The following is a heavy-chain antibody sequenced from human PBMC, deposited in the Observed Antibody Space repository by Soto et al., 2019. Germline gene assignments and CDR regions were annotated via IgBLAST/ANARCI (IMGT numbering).Heavy chain of an antibody. CDR1: GYTFTTYD. V-gene: IGHV1-8*01. CDR3: ARALGYSRTSRLDL. J-gene: IGHJ4*02. D-gene: IGHD1-26*01. CDR2: MNPDTGNT. Sequence: QVQLVQSGAEVEKPGASVKVSCKASGYTFTTYDFNWVRQAPGHGLEWMGWMNPDTGNTGYAQKFQGRVTMTRDTSISTAFMALSGLTAEDTAVYYCARALGYSRTSRLDLWGQGTLVTVSS.